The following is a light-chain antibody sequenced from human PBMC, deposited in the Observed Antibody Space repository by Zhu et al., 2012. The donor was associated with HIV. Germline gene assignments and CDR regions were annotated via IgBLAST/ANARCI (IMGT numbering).Light chain of an antibody. J-gene: IGKJ4*01. Sequence: PGERATLSCRASQSIGSYLAWYQQKPGQAPRLLIYGTSRRASGTPDRFSGSGSGTDFTLTISRLEPEDFAIYCCQQYVSTPLTFGGGTKVEIK. CDR3: QQYVSTPLT. CDR1: QSIGSY. CDR2: GTS. V-gene: IGKV3-20*01.